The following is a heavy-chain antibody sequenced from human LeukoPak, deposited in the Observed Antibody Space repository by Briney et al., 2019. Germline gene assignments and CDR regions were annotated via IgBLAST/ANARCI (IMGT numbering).Heavy chain of an antibody. CDR1: GGSFSVYY. CDR3: ASLSTAYGGNGDYYYYYMDV. D-gene: IGHD4-23*01. Sequence: SETLSLTCAVYGGSFSVYYWSWIRQPPGKGLEWIGEINHSGSTNYNPSLKSRVTISVDTSKNQFSLKLSSVTAADTAVYYCASLSTAYGGNGDYYYYYMDVWGKGTTVTVSS. CDR2: INHSGST. V-gene: IGHV4-34*01. J-gene: IGHJ6*03.